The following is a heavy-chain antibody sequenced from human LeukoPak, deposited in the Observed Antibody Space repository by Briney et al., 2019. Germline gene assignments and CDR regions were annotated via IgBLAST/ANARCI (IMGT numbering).Heavy chain of an antibody. CDR2: IWYDGSNK. CDR1: GFTFSNHG. Sequence: PGRSLRLSCAASGFTFSNHGMHWVRQAPGKGLEWVALIWYDGSNKEYAESVKGRFTISRDNSKNTLYLQMSSLRDEDTAVYYCARDQGTSTTAPKRKGRFDPWGQGTLVTVSS. D-gene: IGHD1-1*01. V-gene: IGHV3-33*01. J-gene: IGHJ5*02. CDR3: ARDQGTSTTAPKRKGRFDP.